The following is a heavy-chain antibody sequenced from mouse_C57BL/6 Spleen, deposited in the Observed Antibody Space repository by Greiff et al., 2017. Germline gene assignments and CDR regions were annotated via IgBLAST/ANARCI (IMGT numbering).Heavy chain of an antibody. CDR3: ARDYFDY. CDR2: IYPGSGNT. CDR1: GYTFTDYY. Sequence: VHLVESGAELVRPGASVKLSCKASGYTFTDYYINWVKQRPGQGLAWIARIYPGSGNTYYNEKFKGKASLTAEKSSSTAYMQLSSLTSEDSAVYFCARDYFDYWGQGTTLTVSS. J-gene: IGHJ2*01. V-gene: IGHV1-76*01.